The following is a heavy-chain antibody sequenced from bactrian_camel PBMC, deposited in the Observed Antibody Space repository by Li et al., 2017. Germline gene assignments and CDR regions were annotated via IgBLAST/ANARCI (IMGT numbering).Heavy chain of an antibody. CDR2: IESEGSA. CDR1: GYTRDGAD. CDR3: AAARLVYSRNLLLANEYKH. D-gene: IGHD3*01. V-gene: IGHV3S55*01. Sequence: HVQLVESGGGSVQTGGSLTLSCAASGYTRDGADMGWYRRAPGMECDSIATIESEGSAFYADSVKGRFTISQDNSKNTIYLQMNSLKPEDTAMYFCAAARLVYSRNLLLANEYKHWGQGTQVTVS. J-gene: IGHJ4*01.